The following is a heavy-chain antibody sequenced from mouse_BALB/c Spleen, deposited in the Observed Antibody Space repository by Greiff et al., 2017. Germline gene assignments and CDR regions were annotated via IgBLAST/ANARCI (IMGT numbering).Heavy chain of an antibody. CDR3: ARSGRRAYYFDY. V-gene: IGHV1-7*01. CDR1: GYTFTSYW. J-gene: IGHJ2*01. CDR2: INPSTGYT. Sequence: QVQLQQSGAELAKPGASVKMSCKASGYTFTSYWMHWVKQRPGQGLEWIGYINPSTGYTEYNQKFKDKATLTADKSSSTAYMQLSSLTSEDSAVYYCARSGRRAYYFDYWGQGTTLTVSS. D-gene: IGHD3-1*01.